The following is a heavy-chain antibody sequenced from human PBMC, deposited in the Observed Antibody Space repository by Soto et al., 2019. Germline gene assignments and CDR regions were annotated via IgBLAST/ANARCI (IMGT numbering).Heavy chain of an antibody. Sequence: PGESLKISCKGSGYSFTSYWIGWVRQMPGKGLEWMGLIYPGDSDTRYSRSFQGQVTISADKSISTAYLQWSSLKASDTAMYYCVCRPGYCSGGSYYESPQYIDYWGQGTLVTVSS. CDR1: GYSFTSYW. J-gene: IGHJ4*02. CDR2: IYPGDSDT. CDR3: VCRPGYCSGGSYYESPQYIDY. V-gene: IGHV5-51*01. D-gene: IGHD2-15*01.